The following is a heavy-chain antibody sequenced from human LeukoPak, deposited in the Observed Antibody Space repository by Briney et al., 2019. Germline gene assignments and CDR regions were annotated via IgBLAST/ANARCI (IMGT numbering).Heavy chain of an antibody. J-gene: IGHJ6*02. D-gene: IGHD2-2*01. CDR3: AKEGSLVVVPDYYYYYGMDV. Sequence: GGSLRLSCAASGFTFSSYAMSWVRQAPGKGLEWVSAISGSGGSTYYADSVKGRFTISRDNSKNTLYLQMDSLRAEDTAVYYCAKEGSLVVVPDYYYYYGMDVWGQGTTVTVSS. CDR1: GFTFSSYA. V-gene: IGHV3-23*01. CDR2: ISGSGGST.